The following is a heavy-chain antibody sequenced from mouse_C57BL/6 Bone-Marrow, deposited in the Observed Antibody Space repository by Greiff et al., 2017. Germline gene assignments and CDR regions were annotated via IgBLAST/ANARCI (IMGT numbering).Heavy chain of an antibody. J-gene: IGHJ4*01. CDR2: IDPEDGET. V-gene: IGHV14-2*01. Sequence: EVQLQESGAELVKPGASVKLSCTASGFNIKDYYMHWVKQRTEQGLEWIGRIDPEDGETKYAPKSQGKATITADTSSNTAYLQLSSLTSEDTAVYYCARNFPLITTVVATGDYYAMDYWGQGTSVTVSS. CDR1: GFNIKDYY. D-gene: IGHD1-1*01. CDR3: ARNFPLITTVVATGDYYAMDY.